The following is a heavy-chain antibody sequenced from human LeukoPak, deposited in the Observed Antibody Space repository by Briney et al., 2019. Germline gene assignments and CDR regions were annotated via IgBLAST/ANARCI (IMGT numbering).Heavy chain of an antibody. CDR1: GFTFGSYW. Sequence: GGSLRLSCAASGFTFGSYWMSWVRQAPGKGLEWVANIKQDGSEKYYVDSVKGRFTISRDNAKNSLYLQMNSLRAEDTAVYFCARGQTTMTNWGQGTLVTVSS. J-gene: IGHJ4*02. CDR3: ARGQTTMTN. V-gene: IGHV3-7*03. CDR2: IKQDGSEK. D-gene: IGHD4-17*01.